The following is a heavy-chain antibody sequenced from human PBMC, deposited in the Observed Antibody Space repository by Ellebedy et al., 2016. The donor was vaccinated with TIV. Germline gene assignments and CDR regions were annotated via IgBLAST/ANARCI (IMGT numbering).Heavy chain of an antibody. J-gene: IGHJ3*02. Sequence: AASVKVSCKASGGTFSSYAISWVRQAPGQGLEWMGWMNPNSGNTGYAQKFQGRVTMTRNTSISTAYMELSSLRSEDTAVYYCARGKNRRYCTNGVCYPDRAFDIWGQGTMVTVSS. D-gene: IGHD2-8*01. CDR1: GGTFSSYA. CDR3: ARGKNRRYCTNGVCYPDRAFDI. CDR2: MNPNSGNT. V-gene: IGHV1-8*02.